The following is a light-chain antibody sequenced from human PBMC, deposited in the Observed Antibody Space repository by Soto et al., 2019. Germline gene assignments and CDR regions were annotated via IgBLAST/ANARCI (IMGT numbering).Light chain of an antibody. Sequence: DIVMTQSPDSLAVSLGERATINCKSSQSVFYISSNKNYLAWYQQKAGRPPKLLIYWASTRESGVPDRFSGSGSGTDFTLTISSLQAEDVAVYYCQQYYSTPLTFGGGTKVDI. CDR1: QSVFYISSNKNY. CDR3: QQYYSTPLT. CDR2: WAS. J-gene: IGKJ4*01. V-gene: IGKV4-1*01.